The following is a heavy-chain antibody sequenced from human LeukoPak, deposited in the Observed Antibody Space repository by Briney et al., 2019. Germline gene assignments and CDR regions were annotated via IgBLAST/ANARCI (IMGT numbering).Heavy chain of an antibody. J-gene: IGHJ5*02. CDR1: GDSFRSSGYY. CDR2: IHNSGNT. D-gene: IGHD4-17*01. V-gene: IGHV4-39*01. Sequence: ETLSLTCTVSGDSFRSSGYYWGWIRPPPGKGLEWIGTIHNSGNTYYNPSLKGRVAIFGDTSKNQFSLNLSSVTAADTAMYYCARTSTVTTRWFDRWGQGTLATVSS. CDR3: ARTSTVTTRWFDR.